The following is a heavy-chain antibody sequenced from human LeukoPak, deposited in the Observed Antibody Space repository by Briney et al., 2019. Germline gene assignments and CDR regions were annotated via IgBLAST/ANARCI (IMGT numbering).Heavy chain of an antibody. D-gene: IGHD1-26*01. CDR3: ARHRIVGATDYDMDV. J-gene: IGHJ6*02. CDR1: GYSFTSYW. CDR2: IYPGASDI. Sequence: GESLKISCKGSGYSFTSYWIAWVRQMPGKGLEWMGIIYPGASDIRYSPSFQGQVTISADKSITTAYLQWSSLKASDTAMYYCARHRIVGATDYDMDVWGQGTTVTVSS. V-gene: IGHV5-51*01.